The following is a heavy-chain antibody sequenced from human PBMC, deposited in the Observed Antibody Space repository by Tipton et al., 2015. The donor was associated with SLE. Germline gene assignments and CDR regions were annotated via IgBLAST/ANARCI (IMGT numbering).Heavy chain of an antibody. D-gene: IGHD1-26*01. V-gene: IGHV3-30*04. CDR3: ARATTWEPDAFEI. CDR2: ISYDGSNK. Sequence: SLRLSCAASGFTFSSYAMHWVRQAPGKGLEWVAVISYDGSNKYYADSVKGRFTISRDNSKNTLYLQMNSLRAEDTAVYYCARATTWEPDAFEIWGQGTMVTDSS. J-gene: IGHJ3*02. CDR1: GFTFSSYA.